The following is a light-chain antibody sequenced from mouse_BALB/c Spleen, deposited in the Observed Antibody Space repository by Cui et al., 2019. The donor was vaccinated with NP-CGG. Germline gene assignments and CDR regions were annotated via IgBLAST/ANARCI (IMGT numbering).Light chain of an antibody. Sequence: QAVVSQVSPLTLSPGETATPTSRSITGAVTTSNYANWVEEKPDHLFTGLIGGNNNRAPGGPARFSGSLIGDKAALTITGAQAEDEAIYFCAIWYSSWVFGGGTKLTVL. V-gene: IGLV1*01. J-gene: IGLJ1*01. CDR3: AIWYSSWV. CDR2: GNN. CDR1: TGAVTTSNY.